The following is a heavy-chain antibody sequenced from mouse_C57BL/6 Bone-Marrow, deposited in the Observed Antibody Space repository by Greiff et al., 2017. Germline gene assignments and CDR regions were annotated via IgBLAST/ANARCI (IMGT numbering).Heavy chain of an antibody. CDR3: AKNYYGSSYYY. CDR2: INPSSGYT. CDR1: GYTFTSYW. V-gene: IGHV1-7*01. Sequence: QVQLKESGAELAKPGASVKLSCKASGYTFTSYWMHWVKQRPGQGLEWIGYINPSSGYTTYNQKFKDKATLTADKSSSTAYMQLSSLTYEDSAVYYCAKNYYGSSYYYWGQGTTLTVSS. D-gene: IGHD1-1*01. J-gene: IGHJ2*01.